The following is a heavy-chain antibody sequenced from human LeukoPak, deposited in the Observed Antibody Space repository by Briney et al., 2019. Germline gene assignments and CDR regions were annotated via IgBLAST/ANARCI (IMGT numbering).Heavy chain of an antibody. J-gene: IGHJ4*02. V-gene: IGHV1-8*01. CDR2: MNPNSGRT. CDR1: GYTLTSYD. Sequence: GASVKVSCKASGYTLTSYDINWVRQATGQGLEWMGWMNPNSGRTGYAQNFQGRITITRNTSISTAYMELSNLRSEDTAVYYCTRETSSRYFDYWGQGTLVTVSS. CDR3: TRETSSRYFDY.